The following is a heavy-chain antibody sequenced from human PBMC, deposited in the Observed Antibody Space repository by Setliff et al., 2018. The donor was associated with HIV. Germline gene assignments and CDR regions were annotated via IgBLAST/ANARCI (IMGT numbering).Heavy chain of an antibody. Sequence: PGGSLRLSCAVSGFTFSPYRMHWVRQAPGKGLEWVSYISGLGAGTIYYADSVKGRFTISRDNAKNSLFLQMNSLSAEDTAIYYCARLLRGGGDYFDYWGQGTLVTVSS. CDR2: ISGLGAGTI. J-gene: IGHJ4*02. V-gene: IGHV3-48*04. CDR3: ARLLRGGGDYFDY. CDR1: GFTFSPYR. D-gene: IGHD3-10*01.